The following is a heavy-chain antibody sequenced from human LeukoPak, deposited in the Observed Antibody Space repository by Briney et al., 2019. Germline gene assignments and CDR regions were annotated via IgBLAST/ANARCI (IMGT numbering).Heavy chain of an antibody. J-gene: IGHJ2*01. CDR1: GGSISSSSYY. CDR3: ARGVTVNHWYFDL. CDR2: IYYSGST. Sequence: PSETLSLTCTVSGGSISSSSYYWGWIRQPPGKGLEWIGSIYYSGSTYYNPSLKSRVTISVDTSKNQFSLKLSSVTAADTAVYYCARGVTVNHWYFDLWGRGTLVTVSS. D-gene: IGHD4-11*01. V-gene: IGHV4-39*07.